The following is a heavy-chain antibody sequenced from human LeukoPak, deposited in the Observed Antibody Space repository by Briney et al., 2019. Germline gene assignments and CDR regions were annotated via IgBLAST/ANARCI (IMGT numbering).Heavy chain of an antibody. CDR1: GFTFSSYG. J-gene: IGHJ4*02. V-gene: IGHV3-30*02. CDR2: IWYDGSNK. Sequence: GGSLRLSCAASGFTFSSYGMHWVRQAPGKGLEWVAVIWYDGSNKYYADSVKGRFTISRDNSKNTLYLQMNSLRAEDTAVYYCAKDRRIVGATVPDYWGQGTLVTVSS. CDR3: AKDRRIVGATVPDY. D-gene: IGHD1-26*01.